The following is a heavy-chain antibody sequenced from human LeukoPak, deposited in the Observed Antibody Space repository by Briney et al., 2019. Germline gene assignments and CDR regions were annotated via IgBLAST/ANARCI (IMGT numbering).Heavy chain of an antibody. V-gene: IGHV3-74*01. CDR1: GFTFSSSW. CDR2: ISNDGSNT. J-gene: IGHJ5*01. CDR3: APKWFDF. Sequence: GGSLRLSCAASGFTFSSSWMHWVRQAQEKGLVWVSSISNDGSNTNYADSVKGRFTISRDNAKNTLYLEMNSLRAEDTAVYYCAPKWFDFWGQGTLVTVSS.